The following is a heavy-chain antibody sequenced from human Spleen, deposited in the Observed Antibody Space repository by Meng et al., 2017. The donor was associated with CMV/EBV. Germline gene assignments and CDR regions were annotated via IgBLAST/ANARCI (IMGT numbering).Heavy chain of an antibody. CDR2: IYPGDSDT. D-gene: IGHD2-2*01. CDR1: GYNFTSYW. Sequence: KVSCKGSGYNFTSYWIGWVRQMPGKGLEWMGIIYPGDSDTRNSPSFQGQVTISADKSISTAYLQWSSLKASDTAMYYCARRGYCSSTSCYYFDYWGQGTLVTVSS. CDR3: ARRGYCSSTSCYYFDY. V-gene: IGHV5-51*01. J-gene: IGHJ4*02.